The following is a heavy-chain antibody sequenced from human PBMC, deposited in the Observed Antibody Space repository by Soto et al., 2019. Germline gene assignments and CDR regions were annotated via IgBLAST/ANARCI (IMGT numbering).Heavy chain of an antibody. D-gene: IGHD2-2*02. V-gene: IGHV4-30-4*01. CDR2: IYYSGST. J-gene: IGHJ6*02. Sequence: SETLSLTCTVSGGSIGSGDYYWSWIRQPPGKGLEWIGYIYYSGSTYYNPSLKSRVTISVDTSKNQFSLKLSSVTAADTAVYYCARDHREWCSTSCYTDLYYYYGMDVWGQGTTVTSP. CDR3: ARDHREWCSTSCYTDLYYYYGMDV. CDR1: GGSIGSGDYY.